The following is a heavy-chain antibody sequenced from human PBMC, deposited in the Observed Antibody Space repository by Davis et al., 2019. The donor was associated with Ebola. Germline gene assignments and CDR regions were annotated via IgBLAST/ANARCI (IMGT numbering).Heavy chain of an antibody. CDR1: GFTSSSYA. CDR2: ISGSGGST. Sequence: GGSLRPSCAAPGFTSSSYAMSWVRQAPGKGLEWVPGISGSGGSTYYADSVKGRFTISRDNSKNTLYLQMNSLRAEDTAVYYCAKLRRAARPVDAFDIWGQGTMVTVSS. D-gene: IGHD6-6*01. V-gene: IGHV3-23*01. CDR3: AKLRRAARPVDAFDI. J-gene: IGHJ3*02.